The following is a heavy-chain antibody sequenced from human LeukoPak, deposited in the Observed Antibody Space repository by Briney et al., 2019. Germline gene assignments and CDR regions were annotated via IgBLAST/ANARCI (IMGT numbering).Heavy chain of an antibody. J-gene: IGHJ4*02. CDR3: ARPFLRFSSGWHFDY. Sequence: SETLSLTCAVYGGSFSGYYWSWIRQPPGKGLEWIGEINHSGSTNYNPSLKSRVTISLDTSKNQFSLKLSSVTAADTAIYYCARPFLRFSSGWHFDYWGQGILVTVSS. CDR1: GGSFSGYY. V-gene: IGHV4-34*01. CDR2: INHSGST. D-gene: IGHD6-19*01.